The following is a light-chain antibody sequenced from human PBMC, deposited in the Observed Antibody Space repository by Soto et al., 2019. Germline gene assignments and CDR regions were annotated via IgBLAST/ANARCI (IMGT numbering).Light chain of an antibody. CDR2: AAS. Sequence: DIQMTQSPSSLSASVGDRVTITCRASQSISSYLNWYQQKPGKAPKLLIYAASSLQSGVPSRFSGSGSGTDFTFTISSLLPEDFATYYCQQSYSTPQTFGQGTKVDIK. CDR3: QQSYSTPQT. J-gene: IGKJ1*01. V-gene: IGKV1-39*01. CDR1: QSISSY.